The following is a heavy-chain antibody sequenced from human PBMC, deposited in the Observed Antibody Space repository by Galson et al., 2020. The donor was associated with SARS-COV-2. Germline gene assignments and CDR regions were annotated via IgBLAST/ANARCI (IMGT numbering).Heavy chain of an antibody. CDR1: GISVKRGHF. V-gene: IGHV4-38-2*01. CDR2: FYQDGTS. CDR3: ARQGVNMIVLVTVPGWYFDL. Sequence: SQTLSLTCAVSGISVKRGHFWGWIRQPPGKGLEWIGNFYQDGTSYYNPSLKSRVTISVDTSKNQFSLRLDSVTAADTALYYCARQGVNMIVLVTVPGWYFDLWGRGTLVTVSS. D-gene: IGHD3-22*01. J-gene: IGHJ2*01.